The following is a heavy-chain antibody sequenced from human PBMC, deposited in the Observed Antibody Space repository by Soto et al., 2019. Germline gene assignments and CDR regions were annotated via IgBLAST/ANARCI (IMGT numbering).Heavy chain of an antibody. CDR2: ISAYNGAT. CDR3: VRDDIAVSGATPDY. D-gene: IGHD6-19*01. Sequence: QVQLVQSGGEVKTPGASVKVSCTASGYTFASFGVTWVRQAPGQGLEWVGWISAYNGATHYAQKFQGRVTLTTDTSTNTVSLELRSLKADDPALYYCVRDDIAVSGATPDYWGQGTLVTVSS. CDR1: GYTFASFG. J-gene: IGHJ4*02. V-gene: IGHV1-18*01.